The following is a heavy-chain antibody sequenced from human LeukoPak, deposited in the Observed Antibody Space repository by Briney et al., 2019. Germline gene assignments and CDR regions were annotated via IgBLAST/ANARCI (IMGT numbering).Heavy chain of an antibody. Sequence: TGGSLRLSCAASGFTFSSYDMHWVRQAPGKGLEWVAVISYDGSNKYYADSVKGRFTISRDNAKNSLYLQMNSLRAEDTAVYYCARGLCGGDCYDYWGQGALVTVSS. CDR2: ISYDGSNK. D-gene: IGHD2-21*01. J-gene: IGHJ4*02. V-gene: IGHV3-33*05. CDR1: GFTFSSYD. CDR3: ARGLCGGDCYDY.